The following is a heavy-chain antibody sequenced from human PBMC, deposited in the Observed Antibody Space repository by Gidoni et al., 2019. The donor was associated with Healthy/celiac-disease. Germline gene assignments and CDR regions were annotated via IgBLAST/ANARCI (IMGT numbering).Heavy chain of an antibody. CDR3: ARKGKYTFGFDP. D-gene: IGHD3-10*01. CDR1: GGSFSGSY. CDR2: INHSGST. Sequence: QVQLQQWGAGLLKPSETLSLTCAVYGGSFSGSYWSWIRQPPGKGLEWIGEINHSGSTNYNPSLKSRVTISVDTSKNQFSLKLSSVTAADTAVYYGARKGKYTFGFDPWGQGTLVTVSS. J-gene: IGHJ5*02. V-gene: IGHV4-34*01.